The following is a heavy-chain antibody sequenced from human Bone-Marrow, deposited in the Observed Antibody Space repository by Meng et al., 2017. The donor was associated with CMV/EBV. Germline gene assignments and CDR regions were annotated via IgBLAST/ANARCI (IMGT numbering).Heavy chain of an antibody. D-gene: IGHD3-22*01. CDR1: GSTFDDYG. V-gene: IGHV3-20*04. J-gene: IGHJ6*02. Sequence: GESLKISCAASGSTFDDYGMSWVRQAPGKGLEWVSGINWNGGSTGYADSVKGRFTISRDNAKNSLYLQMNSLRAEDTAVYYCARERESAYDSSGYYSYYYGMDVWGQGTTVTVSS. CDR2: INWNGGST. CDR3: ARERESAYDSSGYYSYYYGMDV.